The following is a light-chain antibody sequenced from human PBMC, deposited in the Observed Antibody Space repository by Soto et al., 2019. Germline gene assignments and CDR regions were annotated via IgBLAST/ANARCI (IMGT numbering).Light chain of an antibody. Sequence: QSALTQPPSASGSPGQSVTISCTGTSSDVGGYNYVSWYQQHPGKAPKLMIYEVNKRPSGVPDRFSGSKSGNTASLTVSGLQAEDEADYYCSSSAGSNSYVFGTGTKLTV. CDR3: SSSAGSNSYV. CDR1: SSDVGGYNY. CDR2: EVN. V-gene: IGLV2-8*01. J-gene: IGLJ1*01.